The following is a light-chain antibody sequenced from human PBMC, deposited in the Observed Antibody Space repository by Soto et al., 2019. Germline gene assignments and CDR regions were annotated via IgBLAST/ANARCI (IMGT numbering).Light chain of an antibody. V-gene: IGKV1-5*03. J-gene: IGKJ1*01. CDR1: QTISRY. CDR2: KAA. CDR3: QQYNTYPAWT. Sequence: DIQMTQSPSTLSASVGDRVTITCRASQTISRYLAWYQQKPGKAPKLLISKAASLESGVPARFSGSGSGTEFTLTISSLQPDDFATYYCQQYNTYPAWTFGQGPKVEIK.